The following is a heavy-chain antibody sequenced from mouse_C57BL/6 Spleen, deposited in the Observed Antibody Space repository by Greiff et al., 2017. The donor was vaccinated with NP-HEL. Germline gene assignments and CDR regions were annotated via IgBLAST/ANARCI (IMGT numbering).Heavy chain of an antibody. CDR3: ARSFYYYGRRYFDV. J-gene: IGHJ1*03. Sequence: VQLQQSGPELVKPGASVKISCKASGYSFTGYYMNWVKQSPEKSLEWIGEINPSTGGTTYNQKFKAKATLTEDKSSSTAYMQLNSLTSEVTAVYYCARSFYYYGRRYFDVWGTGTTVTVSS. CDR1: GYSFTGYY. V-gene: IGHV1-42*01. D-gene: IGHD1-1*01. CDR2: INPSTGGT.